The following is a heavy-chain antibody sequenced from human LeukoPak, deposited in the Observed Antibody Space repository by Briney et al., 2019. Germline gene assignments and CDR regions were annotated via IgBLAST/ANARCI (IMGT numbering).Heavy chain of an antibody. CDR1: GYSISSGYY. V-gene: IGHV4-38-2*01. CDR2: IYHSGST. CDR3: ARYYYDSSGYSKADTDY. D-gene: IGHD3-22*01. Sequence: PSETVSLTCAVSGYSISSGYYWGWIRQPPGQGLEWIGSIYHSGSTYYNPSLKSRVTISVDTSKNQFSLKLSSVTAADTAVYYCARYYYDSSGYSKADTDYWRQGTLVTVSS. J-gene: IGHJ4*02.